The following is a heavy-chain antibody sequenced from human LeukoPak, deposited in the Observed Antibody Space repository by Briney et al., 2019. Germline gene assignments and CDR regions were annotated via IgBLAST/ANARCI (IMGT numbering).Heavy chain of an antibody. D-gene: IGHD3-16*02. J-gene: IGHJ4*02. CDR3: ARGLYVLGLRASNFDY. CDR1: RFTFSSYA. CDR2: ISYDGSNK. V-gene: IGHV3-30*01. Sequence: PGRSLRLSCAASRFTFSSYAMHWVRQAPGKGLEWVAVISYDGSNKYYADSVKGRFTISRDNSKNTLYLQMNSLRAEDTAVYYCARGLYVLGLRASNFDYWGQGTLVTVSS.